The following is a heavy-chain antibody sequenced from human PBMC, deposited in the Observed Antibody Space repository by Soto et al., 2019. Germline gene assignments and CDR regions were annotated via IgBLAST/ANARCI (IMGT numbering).Heavy chain of an antibody. J-gene: IGHJ4*02. V-gene: IGHV3-30*18. CDR3: AKALLLGYCSGGSCGPFDY. Sequence: RGSLRLSCAASAVTFSSYGMPWVRQATGKALEWVAVISYDGSNKYYADSVKGRFTISRDNSKNTLYLQMNSLRAEDTAVYYCAKALLLGYCSGGSCGPFDYWGQGTLVTVSS. CDR2: ISYDGSNK. D-gene: IGHD2-15*01. CDR1: AVTFSSYG.